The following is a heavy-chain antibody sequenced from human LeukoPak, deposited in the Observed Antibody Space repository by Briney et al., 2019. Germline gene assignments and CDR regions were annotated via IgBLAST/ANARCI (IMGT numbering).Heavy chain of an antibody. CDR3: WGYSGYDSDY. D-gene: IGHD5-12*01. CDR1: GGTFSSYA. V-gene: IGHV1-69*04. Sequence: SVKVSCKASGGTFSSYAISWVRQAAGQGLEWMGRIIPILGIANYAQKFQGRVTITADKSTSTAYMELSSLRSEDTAVYYCWGYSGYDSDYWGQGTLVTVSS. CDR2: IIPILGIA. J-gene: IGHJ4*02.